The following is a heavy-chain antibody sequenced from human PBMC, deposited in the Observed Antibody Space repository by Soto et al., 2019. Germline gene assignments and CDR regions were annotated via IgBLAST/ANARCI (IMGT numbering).Heavy chain of an antibody. Sequence: GGSLRLSCAASGFTFSSYGMHWVRQAPGKGLEWVAVISYDGSNKYYADSVRGRFTIPRDNSKNTLYLQMNSLRAEDTAVYYCAKSPLDYSNYGSHFDYWGQGTLVTVSS. D-gene: IGHD4-4*01. V-gene: IGHV3-30*18. CDR1: GFTFSSYG. CDR3: AKSPLDYSNYGSHFDY. J-gene: IGHJ4*02. CDR2: ISYDGSNK.